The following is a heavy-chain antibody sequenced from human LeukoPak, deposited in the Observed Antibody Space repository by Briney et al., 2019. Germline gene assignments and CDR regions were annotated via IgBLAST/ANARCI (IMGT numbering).Heavy chain of an antibody. CDR3: ARDRNIVVVPAAPRGAFDI. Sequence: ASVKVSCKASGGTFSSYAISWVRQAPGQGLEWMGGIIPIFGTANYAQKFQGRVTITTDTSTSTAYMELRSLRSDDTAVYYCARDRNIVVVPAAPRGAFDIWGQGTMVTVSS. CDR2: IIPIFGTA. D-gene: IGHD2-2*01. CDR1: GGTFSSYA. J-gene: IGHJ3*02. V-gene: IGHV1-69*05.